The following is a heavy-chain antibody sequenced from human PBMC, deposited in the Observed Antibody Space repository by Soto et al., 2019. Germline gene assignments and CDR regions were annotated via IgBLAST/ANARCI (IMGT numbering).Heavy chain of an antibody. J-gene: IGHJ4*02. CDR3: ARAYYDFWSGYSESLFDD. Sequence: ASVTVSCKASGYTFTSYGISWVRQAPGQGLEWMGWISAYNGNTNYAQKLQGRVTMTTDTSTSTAYMELRSLRSDDTAVYYCARAYYDFWSGYSESLFDDWGQGTLVTVSS. D-gene: IGHD3-3*01. CDR2: ISAYNGNT. V-gene: IGHV1-18*01. CDR1: GYTFTSYG.